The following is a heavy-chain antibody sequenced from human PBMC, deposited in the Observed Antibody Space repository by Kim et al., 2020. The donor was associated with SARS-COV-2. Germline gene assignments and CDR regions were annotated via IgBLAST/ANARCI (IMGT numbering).Heavy chain of an antibody. D-gene: IGHD2-15*01. CDR1: GFTFDDYA. CDR2: ISWNSGSI. V-gene: IGHV3-9*01. J-gene: IGHJ6*02. Sequence: GGSLRLSCAASGFTFDDYAMHWVRQAPGKGLEWVSGISWNSGSIGYADSVKGRFTISRDNAKNSLYLQMNSLRAEDTALYYCAKATRRGYCSGGSCYSPWYYYYGMDVWGQGTTVTVSS. CDR3: AKATRRGYCSGGSCYSPWYYYYGMDV.